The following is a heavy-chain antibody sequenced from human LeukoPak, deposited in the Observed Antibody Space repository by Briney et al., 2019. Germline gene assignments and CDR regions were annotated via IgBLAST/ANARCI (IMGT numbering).Heavy chain of an antibody. V-gene: IGHV3-21*01. D-gene: IGHD6-19*01. J-gene: IGHJ6*03. CDR1: GFTFSSYS. CDR2: ISSSSSYI. Sequence: GGSLRLSCAASGFTFSSYSMNWVRQAPGKGLEWVSSISSSSSYIYYADSVKGRFTISRDNAKNSLYLQMNSLRAEDTAVYYCARDAVAGTLLYYYYMDVWGKGTTVTVSS. CDR3: ARDAVAGTLLYYYYMDV.